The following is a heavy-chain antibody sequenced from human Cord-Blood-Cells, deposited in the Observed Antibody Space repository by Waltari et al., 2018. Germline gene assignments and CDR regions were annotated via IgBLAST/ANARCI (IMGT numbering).Heavy chain of an antibody. J-gene: IGHJ4*02. CDR1: GFTFSIYG. CDR2: IWYDGSNK. V-gene: IGHV3-33*01. Sequence: QVQLVESGGGVVQPGRSLRLSCAASGFTFSIYGMHWVRQAPGKGLGWVAVIWYDGSNKYYADSVKGRFTISRDNSKNTLYLQMNSLRAEDTAVYYCARGDVLRYFDWLLHPDYWGQGTLVTVSS. D-gene: IGHD3-9*01. CDR3: ARGDVLRYFDWLLHPDY.